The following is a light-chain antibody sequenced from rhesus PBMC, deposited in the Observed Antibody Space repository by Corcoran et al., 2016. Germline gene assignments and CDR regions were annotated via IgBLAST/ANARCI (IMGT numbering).Light chain of an antibody. V-gene: IGKV3S9*01. CDR3: QQYNNWNT. CDR2: GAS. Sequence: EIVMTQSPATLSLSPGERATLSCRASQSVSSYVDWYQQKPEQAPRLLIYGASSRATGIPDRFRGSGSGTDFTLIISSTEPEDVGVYYCQQYNNWNTFGPGTKLDIK. J-gene: IGKJ3*01. CDR1: QSVSSY.